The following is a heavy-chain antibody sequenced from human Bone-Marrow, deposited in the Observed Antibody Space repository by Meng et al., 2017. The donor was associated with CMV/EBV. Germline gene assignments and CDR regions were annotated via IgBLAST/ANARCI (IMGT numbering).Heavy chain of an antibody. J-gene: IGHJ4*02. CDR3: AREGPACSSTSCYFDY. CDR2: IIPIFGTA. CDR1: GGTFSSYA. D-gene: IGHD2-2*01. V-gene: IGHV1-69*05. Sequence: SGGTFSSYAISWVRQAPGQGLESMGGIIPIFGTAIYAQKFQGRVTITTDESTSTAYMELSSLRSEDTAVYYCAREGPACSSTSCYFDYWGQGTLVTVSS.